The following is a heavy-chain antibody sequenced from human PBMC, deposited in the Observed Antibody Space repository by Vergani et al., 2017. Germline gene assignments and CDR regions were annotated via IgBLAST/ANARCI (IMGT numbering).Heavy chain of an antibody. Sequence: QVQLVQSGAEVKKPGASVKVSCKASGYTFTDYYMHWVRQAPGQGLEWMGWINPNSGGTNYAQKFQGRVTMTRDTSTSTVYMELSSLRSEDTAVYYCTRGWYYDSIAYWAYWGQGTLVTVSS. CDR2: INPNSGGT. CDR3: TRGWYYDSIAYWAY. V-gene: IGHV1-2*02. D-gene: IGHD3-22*01. CDR1: GYTFTDYY. J-gene: IGHJ4*02.